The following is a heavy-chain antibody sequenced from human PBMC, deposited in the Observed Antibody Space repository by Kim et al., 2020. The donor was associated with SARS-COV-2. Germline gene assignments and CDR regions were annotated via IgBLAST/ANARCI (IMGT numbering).Heavy chain of an antibody. V-gene: IGHV3-21*01. J-gene: IGHJ6*02. Sequence: GGSLRLSCAASGFTFSSYSMNWVRQAPGKGLEWVSSISSSSSYIYYADSVKGRFTISRDNAKNSLYLQMNSLRAEDTAVYYCARDRGGRWFGELLPIYYYYGMDVWGQGPTVTVSS. CDR2: ISSSSSYI. CDR3: ARDRGGRWFGELLPIYYYYGMDV. D-gene: IGHD3-10*01. CDR1: GFTFSSYS.